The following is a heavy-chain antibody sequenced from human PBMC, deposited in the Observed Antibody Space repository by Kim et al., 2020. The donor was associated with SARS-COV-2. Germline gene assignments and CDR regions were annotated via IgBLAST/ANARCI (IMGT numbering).Heavy chain of an antibody. CDR3: AREVGMITFGGVGGPPPDYYYGMDV. V-gene: IGHV1-46*01. D-gene: IGHD3-16*01. CDR1: GYTFTSYY. Sequence: ASVKVSCKASGYTFTSYYMHWVRQAPGQGLEWMGIINPSGGSTSYAQKFQGRVTMTRDTSTSTVYMELSSLRSEDTAVYYCAREVGMITFGGVGGPPPDYYYGMDVWGQGTTVTVSS. J-gene: IGHJ6*02. CDR2: INPSGGST.